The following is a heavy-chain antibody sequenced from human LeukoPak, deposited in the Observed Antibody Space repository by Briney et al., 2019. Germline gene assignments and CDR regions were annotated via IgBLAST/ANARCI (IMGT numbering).Heavy chain of an antibody. V-gene: IGHV3-21*01. Sequence: GGSLRLSCAASGFTFDIYGMSWVRQAPGKGLEWVSSISSSSTYIYYADSVKGRFTISRDNAKNSLYLQMNSLRAEDTAVYYCARDGERGELSLYMDYWGQGTLVTVSS. CDR2: ISSSSTYI. J-gene: IGHJ4*02. D-gene: IGHD3-16*02. CDR3: ARDGERGELSLYMDY. CDR1: GFTFDIYG.